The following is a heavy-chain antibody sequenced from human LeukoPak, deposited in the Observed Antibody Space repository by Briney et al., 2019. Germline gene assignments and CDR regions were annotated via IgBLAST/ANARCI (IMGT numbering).Heavy chain of an antibody. CDR1: GFAFSSYS. J-gene: IGHJ4*02. CDR2: ITTSSSHI. D-gene: IGHD4-17*01. Sequence: GGALRLSCAASGFAFSSYSMNWIRQAPGKGLEWVSSITTSSSHIYYADSVKGRFTISRDNAKNSLYLQMNSLRAEDTAVYYCASLMTSVTIPDYWGQGTLVTVFS. V-gene: IGHV3-21*01. CDR3: ASLMTSVTIPDY.